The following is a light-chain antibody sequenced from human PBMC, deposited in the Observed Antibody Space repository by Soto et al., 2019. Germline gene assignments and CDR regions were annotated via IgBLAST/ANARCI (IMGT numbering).Light chain of an antibody. CDR2: DAS. Sequence: EILMTQYPATLSVSPGERATLSCRASQSVRSSLAWYQQKPGQAPRLVIYDASSRATGIPDRFSGSGSGTEFTLIISSLKPADFALYHCHQYNSWHPGTFGQGTKVDIK. CDR3: HQYNSWHPGT. CDR1: QSVRSS. V-gene: IGKV3D-15*01. J-gene: IGKJ2*01.